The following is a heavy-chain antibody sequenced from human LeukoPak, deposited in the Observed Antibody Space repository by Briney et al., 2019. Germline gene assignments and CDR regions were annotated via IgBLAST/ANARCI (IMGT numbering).Heavy chain of an antibody. CDR3: TTPEPRDDSSGYSVNDAFDI. CDR2: IQSKSDGGTT. J-gene: IGHJ3*02. Sequence: GGSLRLSCAASGFTFTNAWMSRVRQVPGKGLEWVGRIQSKSDGGTTEYAAPVKGRFTISRDDSKNTLYLQMNSLKIEDTGVYYCTTPEPRDDSSGYSVNDAFDIWGQGTMVTVSS. D-gene: IGHD3-22*01. CDR1: GFTFTNAW. V-gene: IGHV3-15*01.